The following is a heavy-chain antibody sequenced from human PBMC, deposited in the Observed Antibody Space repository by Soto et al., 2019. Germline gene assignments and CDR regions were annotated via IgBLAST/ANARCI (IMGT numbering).Heavy chain of an antibody. CDR3: ARGTYYDFWSGYPPPYYYDGMDV. J-gene: IGHJ6*02. CDR2: INPNSGGT. V-gene: IGHV1-2*04. D-gene: IGHD3-3*01. Sequence: ASVKVSCKASGYTFTGYYMHWVRQAPGQGLEWMGWINPNSGGTNYAQKFQGWVTMTRDTSISTAYMELSRLRSDDTAVYYCARGTYYDFWSGYPPPYYYDGMDVWGQGTTVTVSS. CDR1: GYTFTGYY.